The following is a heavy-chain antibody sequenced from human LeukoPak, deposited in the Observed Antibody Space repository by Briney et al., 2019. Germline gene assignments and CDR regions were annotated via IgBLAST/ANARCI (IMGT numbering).Heavy chain of an antibody. D-gene: IGHD5-24*01. Sequence: GGSLRLSCAASGFTFSDYYMSWIRQAPGKGLEWVSYISSSGSTIYYADSVKGRFTISRDNAKNSLYLQMNSLRVEDTAVYYCARVKRNGYNPNWVDYWGQGTLVTVSS. CDR3: ARVKRNGYNPNWVDY. J-gene: IGHJ4*02. V-gene: IGHV3-11*01. CDR2: ISSSGSTI. CDR1: GFTFSDYY.